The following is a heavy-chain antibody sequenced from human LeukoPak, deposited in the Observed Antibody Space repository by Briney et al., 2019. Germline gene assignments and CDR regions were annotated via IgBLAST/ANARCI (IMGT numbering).Heavy chain of an antibody. CDR3: ARDGAAAGTDY. V-gene: IGHV4-59*01. D-gene: IGHD6-13*01. CDR2: IYDSGST. CDR1: GGSISGYY. Sequence: SETLSLTCTVSGGSISGYYWSWIRQPPGKGLEWIGYIYDSGSTSYNPSLKSRVTISVDTSKNQFSLRLSSVTAADTAVYYCARDGAAAGTDYWGQGTLVTVSS. J-gene: IGHJ4*02.